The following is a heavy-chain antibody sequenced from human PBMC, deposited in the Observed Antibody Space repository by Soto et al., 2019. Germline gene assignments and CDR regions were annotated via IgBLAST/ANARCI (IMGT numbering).Heavy chain of an antibody. V-gene: IGHV5-51*01. Sequence: LGESLKISCGASGYSFPAFWIGWVRQMPGKGLEWVGIIFPGDSDTRYSPSFQGQVTISADKSISTAYLQWSSLKASDTAMYYCARRGAGYNYDYWGQGTLVTVSS. J-gene: IGHJ4*02. CDR3: ARRGAGYNYDY. D-gene: IGHD5-12*01. CDR1: GYSFPAFW. CDR2: IFPGDSDT.